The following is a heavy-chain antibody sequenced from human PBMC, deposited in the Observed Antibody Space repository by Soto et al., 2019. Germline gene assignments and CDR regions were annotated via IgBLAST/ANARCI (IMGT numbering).Heavy chain of an antibody. CDR3: ARGGVVPAAAYYYYGMDV. CDR1: GDSVSSNSAA. J-gene: IGHJ6*02. Sequence: SQTLSLTCAISGDSVSSNSAAWNWIRQSPSRGLEWLGRTYYRSKWYNDYAVSVKSRITINPDTSKNQFSLQLNSVTPEDTAVYCCARGGVVPAAAYYYYGMDVWGQGTTVTVSS. V-gene: IGHV6-1*01. D-gene: IGHD2-2*01. CDR2: TYYRSKWYN.